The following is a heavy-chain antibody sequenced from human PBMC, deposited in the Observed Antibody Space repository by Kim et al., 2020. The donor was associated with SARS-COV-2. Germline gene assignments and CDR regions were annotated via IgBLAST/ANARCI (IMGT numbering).Heavy chain of an antibody. CDR3: TTDHSWGSRSNY. D-gene: IGHD3-10*01. J-gene: IGHJ4*02. Sequence: DYAAPVKGRLTITREDSKNTLYLKMNSLTTEDTAVYYCTTDHSWGSRSNYWGQGTLSTVSS. V-gene: IGHV3-15*01.